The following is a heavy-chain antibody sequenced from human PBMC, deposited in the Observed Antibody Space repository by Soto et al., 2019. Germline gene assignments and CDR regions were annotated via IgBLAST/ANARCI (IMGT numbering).Heavy chain of an antibody. CDR2: IYYSGST. CDR1: GGSISSYY. Sequence: SETLSLTCTVSGGSISSYYWSWIRQPPGKGLEWIGYIYYSGSTNYNPSLKSRVTISVDTSKNQFSLKLSSVTAADTAVYYCARDPRGEGYYYGMDVWGQGTTVT. V-gene: IGHV4-59*01. CDR3: ARDPRGEGYYYGMDV. D-gene: IGHD3-10*01. J-gene: IGHJ6*02.